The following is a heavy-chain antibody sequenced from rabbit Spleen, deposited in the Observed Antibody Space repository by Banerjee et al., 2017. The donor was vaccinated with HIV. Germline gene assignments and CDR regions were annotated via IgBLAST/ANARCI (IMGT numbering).Heavy chain of an antibody. CDR2: IDPVFGIT. D-gene: IGHD8-1*01. J-gene: IGHJ4*01. V-gene: IGHV1S40*01. CDR3: ARDGAGGSYFAL. CDR1: GFSFSSGYY. Sequence: QQLVESGGDLVKPGASLTLTCTASGFSFSSGYYMNWVRQAPGKGLEWIGYIDPVFGITYYANWVNGRFSISRENAQNTVFLQMTSLTAADTATYFCARDGAGGSYFALWGPGTLVTVS.